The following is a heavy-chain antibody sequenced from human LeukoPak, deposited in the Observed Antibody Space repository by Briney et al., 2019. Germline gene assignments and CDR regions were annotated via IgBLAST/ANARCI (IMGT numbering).Heavy chain of an antibody. CDR2: ISGSGGST. D-gene: IGHD1-26*01. Sequence: GGSLRLSCAASGFIFSSYAMSWVRQAPGKGLEWVSAISGSGGSTYYADSVKGRFTISRDNSKNTLYLQMNSLRAEDTAVYYCAKNLVGATQYYFDYWGQGTLVTVSS. CDR1: GFIFSSYA. CDR3: AKNLVGATQYYFDY. V-gene: IGHV3-23*01. J-gene: IGHJ4*02.